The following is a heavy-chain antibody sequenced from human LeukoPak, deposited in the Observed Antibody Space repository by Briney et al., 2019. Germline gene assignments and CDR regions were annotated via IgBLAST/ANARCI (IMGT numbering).Heavy chain of an antibody. CDR1: GYTFTSYG. CDR3: ARLIAVAGTNFDY. D-gene: IGHD6-19*01. V-gene: IGHV1-18*01. CDR2: ISAYNGNT. Sequence: GASVEVSCKASGYTFTSYGISWVRQAPGQGLEWMGWISAYNGNTNYAQKLQGRVTMATDTSTSTAYIELRSLRSDDSAVYYCARLIAVAGTNFDYWGQGTLVTVSS. J-gene: IGHJ4*02.